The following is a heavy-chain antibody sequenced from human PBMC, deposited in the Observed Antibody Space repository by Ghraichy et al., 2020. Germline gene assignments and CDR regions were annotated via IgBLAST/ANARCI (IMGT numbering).Heavy chain of an antibody. CDR2: IKQDGSEK. Sequence: GGSLRLSCAASGFTFSSYWMSWVRQAPGKGLEWVANIKQDGSEKYYVDSVKGRFTISRDNAKNSLYLQMNSLRAEDTAVYYCARDFHDDYSNQNDYWGQGTLVTVSS. J-gene: IGHJ4*02. CDR3: ARDFHDDYSNQNDY. CDR1: GFTFSSYW. V-gene: IGHV3-7*01. D-gene: IGHD4-11*01.